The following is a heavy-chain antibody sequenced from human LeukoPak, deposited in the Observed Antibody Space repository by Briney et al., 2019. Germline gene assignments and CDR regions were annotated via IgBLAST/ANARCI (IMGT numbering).Heavy chain of an antibody. CDR2: IKEDGSEK. Sequence: GGSLRLSCAAYGFTFSSYWMTWVRQAPGKGLEWVANIKEDGSEKYYVDSVRGRFTISRDNAKYSLYLHLNSLRAEDTAVYYCSKDLRVYSSSPRNAFDIWGQGTMVTVSS. CDR1: GFTFSSYW. V-gene: IGHV3-7*01. CDR3: SKDLRVYSSSPRNAFDI. J-gene: IGHJ3*02. D-gene: IGHD6-6*01.